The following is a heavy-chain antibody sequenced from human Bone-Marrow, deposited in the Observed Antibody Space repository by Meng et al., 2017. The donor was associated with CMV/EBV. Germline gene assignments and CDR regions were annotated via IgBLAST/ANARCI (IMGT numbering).Heavy chain of an antibody. J-gene: IGHJ4*02. CDR3: AKDICGGRCYTPYS. D-gene: IGHD2-15*01. CDR2: ISGSGDST. Sequence: EVQLLVSGVGVLQPGGSLRCSRAASGFTFSTYAMSWVRQAPGKGLEWVSVISGSGDSTYYADSVKGRFIISRDNSKNTLYLQMNSLRAEDTAVYYCAKDICGGRCYTPYSWGQGTLVTVSS. CDR1: GFTFSTYA. V-gene: IGHV3-23*01.